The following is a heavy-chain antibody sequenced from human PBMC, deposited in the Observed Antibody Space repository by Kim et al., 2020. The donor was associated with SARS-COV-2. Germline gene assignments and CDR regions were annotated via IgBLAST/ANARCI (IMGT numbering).Heavy chain of an antibody. V-gene: IGHV4-59*01. J-gene: IGHJ4*02. D-gene: IGHD6-13*01. CDR2: IYYSGST. CDR3: ARGTYSSSWLYYFDY. CDR1: GGSISSYY. Sequence: SETLSLTCTVSGGSISSYYWSWIRQPPGKGLEWIGYIYYSGSTNYNPSLKSRVTISVDTSKNQFSLKLSSVTAADTAVYYCARGTYSSSWLYYFDYWGQGTLFTVSS.